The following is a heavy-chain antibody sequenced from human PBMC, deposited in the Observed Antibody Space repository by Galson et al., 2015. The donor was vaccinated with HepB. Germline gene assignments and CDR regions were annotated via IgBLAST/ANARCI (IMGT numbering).Heavy chain of an antibody. D-gene: IGHD4-23*01. J-gene: IGHJ2*01. CDR2: ISSSSSYN. V-gene: IGHV3-21*01. Sequence: SLRLSCAASGFTFSSYSMNWVRQAPGKGLEWVSSISSSSSYNYYADSVKVRFTSSRDNAKNSLYLQLNSLRAEDTAVYYCARGGYDYGGKPALIEFDLWGRGTLVTVSS. CDR3: ARGGYDYGGKPALIEFDL. CDR1: GFTFSSYS.